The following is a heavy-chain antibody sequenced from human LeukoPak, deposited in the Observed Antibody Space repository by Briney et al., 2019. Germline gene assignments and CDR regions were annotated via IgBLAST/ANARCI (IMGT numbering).Heavy chain of an antibody. CDR3: ARDPEWLGGGYFDY. Sequence: GGSLRLSCAASGFTFSSYGMNWVRQAPGKGLEWVAVIWYDGTNRYYADSVKGRFTISRDNSKNTLYLQMDSLRAEDTAVYYCARDPEWLGGGYFDYWGQGTLVTVSS. V-gene: IGHV3-33*01. CDR2: IWYDGTNR. D-gene: IGHD6-19*01. CDR1: GFTFSSYG. J-gene: IGHJ4*02.